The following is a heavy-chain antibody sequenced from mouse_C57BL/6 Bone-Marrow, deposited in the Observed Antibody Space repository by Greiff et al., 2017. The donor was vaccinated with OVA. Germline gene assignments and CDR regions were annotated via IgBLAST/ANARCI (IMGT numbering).Heavy chain of an antibody. D-gene: IGHD1-1*01. V-gene: IGHV1-5*01. CDR3: TQFITTVVATKYYFDY. J-gene: IGHJ2*01. Sequence: EVQLQQSGTVLARPGASVKMSCKTSGYTFTSYWMHWVKQRPGQGLEWIGAIYPGNSDTSYNQKFKGKAKLTAVTSASTAYMELSSLTNEDSAVYYCTQFITTVVATKYYFDYWGQGTTLTVSS. CDR2: IYPGNSDT. CDR1: GYTFTSYW.